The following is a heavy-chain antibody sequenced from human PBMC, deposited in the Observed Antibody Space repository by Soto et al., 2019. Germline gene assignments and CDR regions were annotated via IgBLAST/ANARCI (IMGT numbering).Heavy chain of an antibody. CDR1: GYTFTSYG. Sequence: ASVKVSCNASGYTFTSYGISWVRQAPGQGLEWMGWLSAYNGNTNYAQKLQGRVTMTTDTSTSTAYMELRRLRSDDTAVYYCARYSTYYYRMDVGSQGTTVTVSS. V-gene: IGHV1-18*01. CDR2: LSAYNGNT. D-gene: IGHD4-4*01. CDR3: ARYSTYYYRMDV. J-gene: IGHJ6*02.